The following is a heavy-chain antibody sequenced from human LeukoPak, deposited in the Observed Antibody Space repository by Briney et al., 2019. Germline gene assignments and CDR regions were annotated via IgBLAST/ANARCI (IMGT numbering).Heavy chain of an antibody. V-gene: IGHV3-74*01. Sequence: GGSLRLSCAASGFTFSSYWMNWVRQAPGKGLVWVSRIKPDGSSMSYADSVQCRFTISRDNAKNTLYLQMNSLRAEDTAVYYCATLYGGCTDYWGQGTLVTVSS. CDR3: ATLYGGCTDY. J-gene: IGHJ4*02. D-gene: IGHD5-12*01. CDR1: GFTFSSYW. CDR2: IKPDGSSM.